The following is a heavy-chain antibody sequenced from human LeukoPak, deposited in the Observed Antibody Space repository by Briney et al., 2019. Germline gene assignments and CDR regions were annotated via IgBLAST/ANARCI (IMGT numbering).Heavy chain of an antibody. CDR3: ASDGTEDVFDI. V-gene: IGHV3-33*01. J-gene: IGHJ3*02. CDR2: IWYDGSNK. CDR1: GFTFSNYG. Sequence: SGGSLRLSCAASGFTFSNYGMHRVRQAPGKGLEWVAVIWYDGSNKYYADSVKGRFTISRDNSKNTLYLQMNSLRAEDTAVYYCASDGTEDVFDIWGQGTMVTVSS. D-gene: IGHD1-14*01.